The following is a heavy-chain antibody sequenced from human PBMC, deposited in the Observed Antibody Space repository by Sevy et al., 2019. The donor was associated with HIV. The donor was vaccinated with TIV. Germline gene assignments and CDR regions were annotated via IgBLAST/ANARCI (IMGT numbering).Heavy chain of an antibody. CDR3: ARETSIVGATNDAFDI. D-gene: IGHD1-26*01. CDR1: GFTFSSYS. V-gene: IGHV3-21*01. Sequence: GGSLRLSCAASGFTFSSYSMNWVRQAPGKGLEWVSSISSSSSYIYYADSVKGRFTISRDNAKNSLYLQMNSLRAEDTAVYYCARETSIVGATNDAFDIWGQWTMVTVSS. J-gene: IGHJ3*02. CDR2: ISSSSSYI.